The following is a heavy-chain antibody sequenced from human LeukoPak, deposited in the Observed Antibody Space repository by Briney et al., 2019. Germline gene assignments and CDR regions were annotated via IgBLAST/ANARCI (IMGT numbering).Heavy chain of an antibody. CDR1: GGSMSSYY. J-gene: IGHJ4*02. CDR3: ARGDSSSWSFKI. CDR2: IYTSGDT. Sequence: SETLSLTCTGSGGSMSSYYWSWIRQPAGKGLEWIGRIYTSGDTNYKPYLKSRVTISVDTSKSQFSLKLNSVTAADTAVYYCARGDSSSWSFKIWGQGTLVTVSS. D-gene: IGHD6-13*01. V-gene: IGHV4-4*07.